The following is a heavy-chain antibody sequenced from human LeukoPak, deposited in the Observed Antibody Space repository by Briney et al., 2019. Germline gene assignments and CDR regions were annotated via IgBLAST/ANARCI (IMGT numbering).Heavy chain of an antibody. V-gene: IGHV3-43*02. CDR1: GFTFDDYA. J-gene: IGHJ4*02. CDR2: ISRYGGTT. Sequence: GGSLRLSCAASGFTFDDYAMHWVRQAPGKGLEWVSLISRYGGTTYSADSLKGRFTISRDNSKNSLYLQMNSLRTEDSALYYCARETHPVATIYFFDYWGQGTLVTVSS. CDR3: ARETHPVATIYFFDY. D-gene: IGHD5-24*01.